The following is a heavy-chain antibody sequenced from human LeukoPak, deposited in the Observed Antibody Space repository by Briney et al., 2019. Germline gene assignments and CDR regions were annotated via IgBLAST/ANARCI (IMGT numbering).Heavy chain of an antibody. Sequence: SLTLSLTCAVSGGSISSGGYSWSWIRQPPGKGLEWIGYIYQSGSTYYNPSLKSRVTISVDRSKNQFSLNLNSVTAADTAVYYCARYVGKGTQSYYFDYWGQGTLVTVSS. CDR1: GGSISSGGYS. D-gene: IGHD3-10*02. CDR3: ARYVGKGTQSYYFDY. J-gene: IGHJ4*02. V-gene: IGHV4-30-2*01. CDR2: IYQSGST.